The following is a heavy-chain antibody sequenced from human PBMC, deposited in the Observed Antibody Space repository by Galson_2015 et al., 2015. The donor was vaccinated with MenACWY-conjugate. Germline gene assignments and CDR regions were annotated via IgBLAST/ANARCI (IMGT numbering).Heavy chain of an antibody. V-gene: IGHV3-21*01. Sequence: SLRLSCAASGFTFSSYSMNWVRQAPGKGLEWVSSISSSSSYIYYADSVKGRFTISRDNAKNSLYLQMNSLRAEDTAVYYCARVSGGYSGYDSGGYYYYGMDVWGQGTTVTVSS. J-gene: IGHJ6*02. CDR2: ISSSSSYI. CDR3: ARVSGGYSGYDSGGYYYYGMDV. CDR1: GFTFSSYS. D-gene: IGHD5-12*01.